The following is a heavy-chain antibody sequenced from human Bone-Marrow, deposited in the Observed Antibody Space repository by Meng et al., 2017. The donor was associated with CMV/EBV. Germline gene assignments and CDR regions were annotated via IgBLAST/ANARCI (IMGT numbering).Heavy chain of an antibody. Sequence: GGSLRLSCAASGFTFSSYSMNWVRQAPGKGLEWVSSISSSSSYIYYADSVKGRFTISRDNAKNSLYLQMNSLRAEDTAVYYCAREGGSYYGRYGMDVWGQGTMVTVSS. V-gene: IGHV3-21*01. CDR2: ISSSSSYI. D-gene: IGHD1-26*01. J-gene: IGHJ6*02. CDR1: GFTFSSYS. CDR3: AREGGSYYGRYGMDV.